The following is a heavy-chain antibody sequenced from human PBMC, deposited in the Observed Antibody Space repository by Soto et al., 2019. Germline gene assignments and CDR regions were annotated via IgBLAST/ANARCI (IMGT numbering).Heavy chain of an antibody. Sequence: GGSLRLSCAAPGFRFSSYAMSWVRQAPGQGPEWLSVISASGGSAYYADSVRGRFTISRDNSKNTLYLQMKSLGAEDTAVYYCASSSALWHGMDAWGQGTTVTVSS. CDR2: ISASGGSA. D-gene: IGHD6-6*01. V-gene: IGHV3-23*01. J-gene: IGHJ6*02. CDR1: GFRFSSYA. CDR3: ASSSALWHGMDA.